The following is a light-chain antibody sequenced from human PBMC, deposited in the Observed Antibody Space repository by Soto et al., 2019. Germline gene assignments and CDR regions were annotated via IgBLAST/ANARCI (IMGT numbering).Light chain of an antibody. CDR1: SSNIGSDT. CDR3: AAWDDSLKGGV. CDR2: ANN. Sequence: QSVLTQPPSASGTPGQRVTISCSGSSSNIGSDTVNWYQQVPGTAPKLLIYANNQRPSGVPDRFSVSKSGTSASLAIGGLQSEDEADYYCAAWDDSLKGGVFGGGTKLTVL. V-gene: IGLV1-44*01. J-gene: IGLJ3*02.